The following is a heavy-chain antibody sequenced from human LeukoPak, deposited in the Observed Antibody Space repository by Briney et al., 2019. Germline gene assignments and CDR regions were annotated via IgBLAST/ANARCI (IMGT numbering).Heavy chain of an antibody. CDR1: GFTVSRNY. Sequence: GGSLRLSCAASGFTVSRNYMSWVRQAPGKGLECVSVIYSGGNTYYTDSVKGRFTISRDNSKNTLYLQMNSLRAEDTAVYYCARRTDSGGQGDYWGPGTLVTVSS. J-gene: IGHJ4*02. V-gene: IGHV3-66*01. CDR3: ARRTDSGGQGDY. D-gene: IGHD3-22*01. CDR2: IYSGGNT.